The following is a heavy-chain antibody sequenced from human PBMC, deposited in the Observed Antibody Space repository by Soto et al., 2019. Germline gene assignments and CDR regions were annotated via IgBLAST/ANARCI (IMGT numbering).Heavy chain of an antibody. CDR2: ISSSSSTI. V-gene: IGHV3-48*02. CDR1: GFTFSSYS. J-gene: IGHJ4*02. D-gene: IGHD1-26*01. CDR3: ARGGAPRPAY. Sequence: HPGGSLRLSCAASGFTFSSYSMNWVRQAPGKGLEWVSYISSSSSTINYADSVRGRFTISRDNAKNSWYLQMNSLRDEDTAVYYSARGGAPRPAYGGKGTLDPVSP.